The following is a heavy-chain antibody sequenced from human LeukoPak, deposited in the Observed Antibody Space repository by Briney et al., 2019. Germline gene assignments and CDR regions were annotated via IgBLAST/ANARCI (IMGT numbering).Heavy chain of an antibody. J-gene: IGHJ4*02. Sequence: PGGALRLSCAASGFTFSSYSMNWVRQAPGEGREWVSYISSSSSTIYYAESVKGRFTISRDNAKNSLYLQMNSLRAEDTAVYYCARCMRDYVWGSYRFPDYWGQGTLVTVSS. CDR1: GFTFSSYS. V-gene: IGHV3-48*01. D-gene: IGHD3-16*02. CDR2: ISSSSSTI. CDR3: ARCMRDYVWGSYRFPDY.